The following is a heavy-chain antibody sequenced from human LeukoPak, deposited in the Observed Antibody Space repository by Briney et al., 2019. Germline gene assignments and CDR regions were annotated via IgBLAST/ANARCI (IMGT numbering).Heavy chain of an antibody. J-gene: IGHJ3*02. CDR2: INPNSGGT. CDR3: ATPTVGTSRFDGFDI. Sequence: VASVKVSCKASGYTFTGYYMHWVRQAPGLGLERMGWINPNSGGTNYAQRFQGRVTMTRDTSISTAYMELSRLRSDDTGVYYCATPTVGTSRFDGFDIWGQGTMVTVSP. D-gene: IGHD4-23*01. CDR1: GYTFTGYY. V-gene: IGHV1-2*02.